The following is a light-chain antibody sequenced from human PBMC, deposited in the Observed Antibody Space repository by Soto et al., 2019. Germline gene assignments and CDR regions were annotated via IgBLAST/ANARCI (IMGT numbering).Light chain of an antibody. CDR2: GAS. Sequence: EIVMTQSPATLSVPPGDRATLSCRASESVRSNLAWYQQKPGQAPRLLIYGASIRAADIPARFSGSGSGTDFTLTIRTLQSQDFAIYYCQQYYDWPTITFGQGTRLE. J-gene: IGKJ5*01. V-gene: IGKV3-15*01. CDR1: ESVRSN. CDR3: QQYYDWPTIT.